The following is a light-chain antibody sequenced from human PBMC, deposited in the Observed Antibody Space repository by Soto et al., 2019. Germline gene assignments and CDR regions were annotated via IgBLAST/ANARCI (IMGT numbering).Light chain of an antibody. Sequence: SALTQPASVSGSPGQSITISCTGTSSDVGGYNHVSWYQQHPGEAPKLMIYDVSSWPSGVSNRFSGSKAADTASLTISGLQAEDEADYYCSSFATTDTPMVFGGGTKLTVL. CDR3: SSFATTDTPMV. CDR2: DVS. V-gene: IGLV2-14*03. J-gene: IGLJ2*01. CDR1: SSDVGGYNH.